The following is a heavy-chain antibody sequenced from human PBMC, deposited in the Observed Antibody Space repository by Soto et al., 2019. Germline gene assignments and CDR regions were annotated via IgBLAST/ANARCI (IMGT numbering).Heavy chain of an antibody. CDR2: IYYSGSP. Sequence: QVQLQESGPGLVKPSQTLSLTCTVSGGSISSGDYHWSWIRQSPGKGLEWIGYIYYSGSPYYNASLKSRVTISLDTSKNQFSLRVSSVTAADTAVYYCARVVSWVDLWGQGTLVTVSS. CDR1: GGSISSGDYH. J-gene: IGHJ5*02. CDR3: ARVVSWVDL. V-gene: IGHV4-30-4*01.